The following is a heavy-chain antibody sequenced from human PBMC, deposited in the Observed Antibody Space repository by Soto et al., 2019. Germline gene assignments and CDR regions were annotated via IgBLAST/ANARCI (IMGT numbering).Heavy chain of an antibody. J-gene: IGHJ5*02. D-gene: IGHD3-10*01. CDR3: ARETLWFGESESNWFDP. V-gene: IGHV1-69*08. Sequence: QVQLVQSGAEVKKPGSSVKVSCKASGGTFSSYTISWGRQAPGQGLEWMGRIIPILGIANYAQKFQGRVTITEDKSTSTAYMELSSLRSEDTAVYYCARETLWFGESESNWFDPWGQGTLVTVSS. CDR2: IIPILGIA. CDR1: GGTFSSYT.